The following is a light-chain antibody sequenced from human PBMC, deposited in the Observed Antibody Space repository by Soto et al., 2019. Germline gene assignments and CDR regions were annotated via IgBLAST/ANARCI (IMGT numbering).Light chain of an antibody. J-gene: IGKJ4*01. CDR2: DAS. CDR1: QSVRSNY. V-gene: IGKV3-20*01. Sequence: EIVLTQSPGTLSLYPGERATLSCRASQSVRSNYLAWYQQKPGQAPRFLMYDASSRATGIPDRFSGSGSGTDFTLTISRLEPEDFAVYYCQQYGSSPLTFGGGTKVDIK. CDR3: QQYGSSPLT.